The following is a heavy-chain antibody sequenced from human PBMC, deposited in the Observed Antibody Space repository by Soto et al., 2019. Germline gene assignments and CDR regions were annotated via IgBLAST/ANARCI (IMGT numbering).Heavy chain of an antibody. Sequence: QLHLVQSGAVVKKPGASVTVSCSASGYPVTAYYMHWVRQAPGRGLEWMGGINPATGAAKYTQTCQGRVTMTRDTSTSTVFMELSGLTSEVTAGFYWARGGGVGVAGSAAFDMWGQGTLVTVSS. D-gene: IGHD3-3*01. CDR1: GYPVTAYY. J-gene: IGHJ3*02. CDR3: ARGGGVGVAGSAAFDM. V-gene: IGHV1-2*02. CDR2: INPATGAA.